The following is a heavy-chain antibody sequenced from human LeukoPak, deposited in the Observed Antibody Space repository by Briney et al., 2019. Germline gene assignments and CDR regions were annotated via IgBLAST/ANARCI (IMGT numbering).Heavy chain of an antibody. D-gene: IGHD3-22*01. V-gene: IGHV4-39*07. CDR3: ARVYYDSTGYYYRTRYYFDF. J-gene: IGHJ4*02. Sequence: PSETLSLTCTVSGGSISSSSYYWGWIRQPPGKGLEWIGSIYYSGSTYYNPSLKSRVTISVDTSKNQFSLKLTSVTAADTAVYYCARVYYDSTGYYYRTRYYFDFWGQGTLVTVSS. CDR1: GGSISSSSYY. CDR2: IYYSGST.